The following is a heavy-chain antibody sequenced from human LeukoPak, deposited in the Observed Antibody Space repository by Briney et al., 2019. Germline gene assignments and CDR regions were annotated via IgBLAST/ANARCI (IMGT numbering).Heavy chain of an antibody. CDR2: IPYDGSNK. CDR1: GFTFSRYA. CDR3: AKGPTVSKRGYFDY. Sequence: GGSLRLSCVATGFTFSRYAIHWVRQAPGKGLEWVAVIPYDGSNKYYVDSVKGRFTISRDNSKNTLSLQMNSLRAEDTAVYYCAKGPTVSKRGYFDYWGQGTLVTVSS. D-gene: IGHD4-17*01. J-gene: IGHJ4*02. V-gene: IGHV3-30-3*01.